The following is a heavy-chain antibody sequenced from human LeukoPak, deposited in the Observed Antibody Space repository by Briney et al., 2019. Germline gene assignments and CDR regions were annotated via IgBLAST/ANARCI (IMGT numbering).Heavy chain of an antibody. D-gene: IGHD6-19*01. CDR3: ARTPGSGWYGGFDY. Sequence: PGGSLRLSCAASGFTVTTKYMNWVRQTPGKGLEWVSIIYSGGYTYYAASVKGRFTISRDNSKNTLYLQMNSLRVEDTAVYYCARTPGSGWYGGFDYWGQGTLVTVSS. V-gene: IGHV3-53*01. CDR2: IYSGGYT. CDR1: GFTVTTKY. J-gene: IGHJ4*02.